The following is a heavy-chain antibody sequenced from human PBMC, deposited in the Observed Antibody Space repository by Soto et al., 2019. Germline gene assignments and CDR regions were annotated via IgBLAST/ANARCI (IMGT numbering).Heavy chain of an antibody. CDR1: GGSISSYY. D-gene: IGHD3-22*01. J-gene: IGHJ6*02. V-gene: IGHV4-59*01. CDR3: AIVYGDSSGYYYYKYYYYGMDV. CDR2: IYYSGST. Sequence: ETLSLTCTVSGGSISSYYWSWIRQPPGKGLEWIGYIYYSGSTNYSPSLKSRVTISVDTSKNQFSLKLSSVTAADTAVYYCAIVYGDSSGYYYYKYYYYGMDVWGQGTTVTVSS.